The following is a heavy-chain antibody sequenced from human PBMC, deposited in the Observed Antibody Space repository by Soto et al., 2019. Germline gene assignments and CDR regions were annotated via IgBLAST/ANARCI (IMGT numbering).Heavy chain of an antibody. D-gene: IGHD2-2*01. CDR3: ARTLLKYCSSTSCHAFDI. CDR1: GFTFSSYR. V-gene: IGHV3-21*01. CDR2: ISSSSSYI. Sequence: GGSLRLSCAASGFTFSSYRMNWVRQAPGKGLEWVSSISSSSSYIYYADSVKGRFTISRDNAKNSLYLQMNSLRAEDTAVYYCARTLLKYCSSTSCHAFDIWGQGTMVTVSS. J-gene: IGHJ3*02.